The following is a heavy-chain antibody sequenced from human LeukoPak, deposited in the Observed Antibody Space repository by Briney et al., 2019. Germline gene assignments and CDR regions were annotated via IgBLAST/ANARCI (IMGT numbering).Heavy chain of an antibody. Sequence: PGGSLRLSCAASGFTLSSYSMNWVRQAPGKGLEWVSSISSSSSYIYYADSVKGRFTISRDNAKNSLYLQMNSLRAEDTAVYYCAVDCSSTSCYLGFDYWGQGTLVTVSS. D-gene: IGHD2-2*01. V-gene: IGHV3-21*01. CDR2: ISSSSSYI. CDR1: GFTLSSYS. J-gene: IGHJ4*02. CDR3: AVDCSSTSCYLGFDY.